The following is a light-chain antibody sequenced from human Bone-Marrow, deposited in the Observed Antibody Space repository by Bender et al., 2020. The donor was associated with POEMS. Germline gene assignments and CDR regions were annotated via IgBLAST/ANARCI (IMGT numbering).Light chain of an antibody. J-gene: IGLJ1*01. CDR1: SSNTGSGYD. CDR2: GYN. Sequence: QSVLTQPPSVSGAPGQRVTISCTGSSSNTGSGYDINWYQHLPGTAPKLLIYGYNNRPSGVPDRFSGSKSGTSASLAITGLQAEDEADYYCTSYTTSSTYVFGTATKVTVL. CDR3: TSYTTSSTYV. V-gene: IGLV1-40*01.